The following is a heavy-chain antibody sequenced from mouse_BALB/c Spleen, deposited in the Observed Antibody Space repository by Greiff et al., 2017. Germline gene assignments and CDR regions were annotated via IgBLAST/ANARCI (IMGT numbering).Heavy chain of an antibody. J-gene: IGHJ4*01. CDR3: ARGYYGNPYAMDY. Sequence: QVHVKQSGPELVKPGASVKISCKASGYTFTDYYINWVKQKPGQGLEWIGWIYPGSGNTKYNEKFKGKATLTVDTSSSTAYMQLSSLTSEDTAVYFCARGYYGNPYAMDYWGQGTSVTVSS. CDR2: IYPGSGNT. CDR1: GYTFTDYY. V-gene: IGHV1-84*02. D-gene: IGHD2-1*01.